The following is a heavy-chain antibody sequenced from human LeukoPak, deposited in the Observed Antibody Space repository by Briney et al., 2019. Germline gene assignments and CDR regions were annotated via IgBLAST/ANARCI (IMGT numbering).Heavy chain of an antibody. V-gene: IGHV3-53*01. CDR1: GFTVSSNY. CDR3: AREPPSSCYFDH. Sequence: GGSLRLSCAASGFTVSSNYMSWVRQAPGKGLEWVAVIYSGGSTYYADSVKGRFTISRDNSKNTLYLQMNSLRAEDTAVYYCAREPPSSCYFDHWGQGTLVTVSS. J-gene: IGHJ4*02. D-gene: IGHD2-15*01. CDR2: IYSGGST.